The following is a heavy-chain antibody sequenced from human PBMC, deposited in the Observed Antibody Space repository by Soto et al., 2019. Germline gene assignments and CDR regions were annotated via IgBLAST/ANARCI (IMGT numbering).Heavy chain of an antibody. CDR2: IKSKTDGGTT. J-gene: IGHJ3*02. D-gene: IGHD3-22*01. V-gene: IGHV3-15*01. CDR3: TTDRPLRYYYDSSPDAFDI. CDR1: GFTFSNAW. Sequence: GGSLRLSCAASGFTFSNAWMSWVRQAPGKGLEWVGRIKSKTDGGTTDYAAPVKGRFTISRDDSKNTLYLQMNSLKTEDTAVYYCTTDRPLRYYYDSSPDAFDIWGQGTMVTVSS.